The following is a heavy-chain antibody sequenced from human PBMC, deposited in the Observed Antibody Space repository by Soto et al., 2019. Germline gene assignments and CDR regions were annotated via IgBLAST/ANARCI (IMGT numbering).Heavy chain of an antibody. CDR3: AHRGKTTTTTYFCDH. CDR1: GFSLDTSGVA. CDR2: IYWDDDK. V-gene: IGHV2-5*02. D-gene: IGHD1-1*01. Sequence: QITLKESGPTLVKPTQTLTLTCTFSGFSLDTSGVAVGWIRQPPGKTLEWLALIYWDDDKRYSPFLQSRLTITKDTSNNQVVLTLTNMDPVDTATYYCAHRGKTTTTTYFCDHWGQGTLVTVSS. J-gene: IGHJ4*02.